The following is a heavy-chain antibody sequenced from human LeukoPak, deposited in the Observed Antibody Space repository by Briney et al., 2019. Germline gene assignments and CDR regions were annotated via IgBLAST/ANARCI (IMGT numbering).Heavy chain of an antibody. V-gene: IGHV3-33*06. Sequence: PGGSLRLSCVVSGFTFSSYAMNWVRQAPGKGLEWVAVIWYDGSNKYYADSVKGRFTISRDNSKNTLYLQMNSLRAEDTAVYYCAKDSSIAVAGATLNYWGQGTLVTVSS. J-gene: IGHJ4*02. CDR2: IWYDGSNK. D-gene: IGHD6-19*01. CDR3: AKDSSIAVAGATLNY. CDR1: GFTFSSYA.